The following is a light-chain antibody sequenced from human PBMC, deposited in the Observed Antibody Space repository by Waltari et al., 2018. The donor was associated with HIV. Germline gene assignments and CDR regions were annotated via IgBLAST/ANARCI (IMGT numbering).Light chain of an antibody. CDR2: DVS. CDR3: TSYAGNNLV. J-gene: IGLJ2*01. Sequence: QSALTQPASVSGSPGQSITISCTGTSSDIGRYKFVSWYQQHPGKAPKLMIYDVSNRAPGVSNRFSGSKSGDTASLTISGLQAEDEADYYCTSYAGNNLVFGGGTKMTVL. V-gene: IGLV2-14*03. CDR1: SSDIGRYKF.